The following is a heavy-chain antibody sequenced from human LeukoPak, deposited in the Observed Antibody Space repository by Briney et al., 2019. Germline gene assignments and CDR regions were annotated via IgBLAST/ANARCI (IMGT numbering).Heavy chain of an antibody. CDR3: ARGSFLDY. CDR1: GFSFSIYS. J-gene: IGHJ4*02. V-gene: IGHV3-21*06. D-gene: IGHD1-26*01. Sequence: PGGSLRLSCAASGFSFSIYSMNWVRQAPGKGLEWVSSISSSGSYIYYADSVKGRFTISRDNAKNSLYLQMNSLRGEDTAVYHCARGSFLDYWGQGTPVTAAS. CDR2: ISSSGSYI.